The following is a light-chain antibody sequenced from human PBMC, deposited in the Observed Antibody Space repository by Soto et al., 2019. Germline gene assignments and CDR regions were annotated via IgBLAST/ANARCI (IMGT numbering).Light chain of an antibody. CDR2: GVA. Sequence: EIVLTQSPGTLSLSPGERATFSCRAIQSLSSNYLVWYQQKPGQDTRILLYGVASRGTGGLASLSGSGSGTDFTLTISRLEPEDFAVYYCQQYVSAPITFGQGTRLEIK. J-gene: IGKJ5*01. CDR1: QSLSSNY. V-gene: IGKV3-20*01. CDR3: QQYVSAPIT.